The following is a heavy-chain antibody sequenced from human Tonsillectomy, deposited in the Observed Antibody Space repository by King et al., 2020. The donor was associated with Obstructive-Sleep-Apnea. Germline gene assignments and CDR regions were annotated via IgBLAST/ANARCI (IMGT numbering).Heavy chain of an antibody. J-gene: IGHJ4*02. D-gene: IGHD5-12*01. Sequence: VQLVESGGGLVQPGGSLRLSCAASGFTFNNYWMIWVRQAPGKGLEWVANIKQDGSEKYYVDSVEGRFTISRDNAKSSLYLQMNSLRAGDTAVYYCARVGPGVWIGFDSWGQGTLVTVSS. CDR1: GFTFNNYW. V-gene: IGHV3-7*01. CDR2: IKQDGSEK. CDR3: ARVGPGVWIGFDS.